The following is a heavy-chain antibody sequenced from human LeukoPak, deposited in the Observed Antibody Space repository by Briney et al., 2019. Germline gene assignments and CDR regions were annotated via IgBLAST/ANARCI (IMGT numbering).Heavy chain of an antibody. CDR2: ISGSGRST. J-gene: IGHJ6*03. V-gene: IGHV3-23*01. CDR3: AKGDSNDYGFTYYYYYMDV. D-gene: IGHD3/OR15-3a*01. CDR1: GFTFSNYA. Sequence: GGSLRLSCAASGFTFSNYAVSWVRQAPGKGLEWVSTISGSGRSTYYADSVKGRFTISRDNSKNTVYLHMSSLRAEDTAVYYCAKGDSNDYGFTYYYYYMDVWGKGTTVTVSS.